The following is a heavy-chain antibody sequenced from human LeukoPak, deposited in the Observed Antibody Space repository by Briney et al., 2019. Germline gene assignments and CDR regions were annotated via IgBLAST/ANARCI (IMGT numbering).Heavy chain of an antibody. J-gene: IGHJ4*02. CDR2: ISGYNGNT. Sequence: ASVKVSCNASGYSFTSYGVSWVRHPPGQGLEWMAWISGYNGNTNYAQEYQGRLTLTADTSTSTAYMELRSLRSDDTAVDYCASSREGYNPSDYWGQGTLVTVSS. CDR1: GYSFTSYG. V-gene: IGHV1-18*01. D-gene: IGHD5-24*01. CDR3: ASSREGYNPSDY.